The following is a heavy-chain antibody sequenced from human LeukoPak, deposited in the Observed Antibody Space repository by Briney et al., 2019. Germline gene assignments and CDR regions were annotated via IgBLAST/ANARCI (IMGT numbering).Heavy chain of an antibody. J-gene: IGHJ4*02. V-gene: IGHV3-15*01. CDR3: TTGSRGFRGYQF. CDR2: IKSKSDGGTA. Sequence: GGSLRLSCAASEFTFSNAWMTWVRQAPGKGLEWIARIKSKSDGGTAVYAAPVKGRFTISRDDSKDTVYLEMNSLKTEDTAMYYCTTGSRGFRGYQFWGQGTLVTVSS. CDR1: EFTFSNAW. D-gene: IGHD3-10*01.